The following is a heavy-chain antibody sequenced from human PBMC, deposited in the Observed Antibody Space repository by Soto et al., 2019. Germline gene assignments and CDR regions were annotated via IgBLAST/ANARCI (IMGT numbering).Heavy chain of an antibody. Sequence: EVQLVESGGGLVRPGGSLRLSCAASGFTFSIYSMKWVRQAPGKGLEWVSSISSSSTSIYYADSVKGRFTISRDNAKNSLDLQMNSLRAEDTAVYYCARVYGGNHIHPPFDFWGQGTLVPVSS. CDR2: ISSSSTSI. J-gene: IGHJ4*02. D-gene: IGHD2-15*01. V-gene: IGHV3-21*01. CDR1: GFTFSIYS. CDR3: ARVYGGNHIHPPFDF.